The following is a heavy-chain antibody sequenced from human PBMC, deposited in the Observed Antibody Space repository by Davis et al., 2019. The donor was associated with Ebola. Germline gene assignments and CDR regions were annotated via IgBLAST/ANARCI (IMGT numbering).Heavy chain of an antibody. Sequence: ASVKVSCKASGYTFTGYYMHWVRQAPGQGLEWMGWINPNSGGTNYAQKFQGRVTMTRDTSISTAYMGLSRLRSDDTAVYYCAYQTLMTHYGMDVWGQGTTVTVSS. J-gene: IGHJ6*02. CDR1: GYTFTGYY. D-gene: IGHD2-8*01. CDR2: INPNSGGT. V-gene: IGHV1-2*02. CDR3: AYQTLMTHYGMDV.